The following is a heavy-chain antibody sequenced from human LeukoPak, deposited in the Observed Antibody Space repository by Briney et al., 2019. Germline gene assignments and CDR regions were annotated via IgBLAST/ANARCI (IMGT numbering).Heavy chain of an antibody. CDR2: ISGSGGST. J-gene: IGHJ4*02. D-gene: IGHD5-12*01. Sequence: GGSLRLSCAASGFTFSSYAMSWVRQAPGKGLEWVSAISGSGGSTYYADSVKGRFTISRDNSKNTLYLQMNSLRAEDTAVYYCANPENGYSGYAPFDYWGQGTLVTVSS. V-gene: IGHV3-23*01. CDR1: GFTFSSYA. CDR3: ANPENGYSGYAPFDY.